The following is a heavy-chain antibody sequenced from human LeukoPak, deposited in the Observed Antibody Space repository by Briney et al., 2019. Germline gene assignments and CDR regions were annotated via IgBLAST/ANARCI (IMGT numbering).Heavy chain of an antibody. CDR3: ARVLRQGYLSPIKAPGYFDY. CDR1: GDSFRSRWYY. J-gene: IGHJ4*02. Sequence: SETLSLTCTASGDSFRSRWYYWGWIRQPPGKELDWVVNSYYSGSTNYNRSLKSRVTISVDKSKNQFSLKLSSVTAADTAVYYCARVLRQGYLSPIKAPGYFDYWGQGTLVTVSS. V-gene: IGHV4-61*05. CDR2: SYYSGST. D-gene: IGHD6-13*01.